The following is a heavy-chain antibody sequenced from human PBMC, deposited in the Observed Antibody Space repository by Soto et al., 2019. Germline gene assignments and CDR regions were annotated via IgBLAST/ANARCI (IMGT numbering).Heavy chain of an antibody. CDR2: SIPIFGTA. V-gene: IGHV1-69*01. D-gene: IGHD3-10*01. CDR3: ASELSAALYSGSCH. J-gene: IGHJ4*02. Sequence: QVQLVQSGAEVKKPGSSVKVSCKASGGTFSSYAISWVRQAPGQGLEWMGGSIPIFGTANYAQKFQGRVTITADESTSTAYMELSSLRSEDTAVYYCASELSAALYSGSCHWGQGTLVTVSS. CDR1: GGTFSSYA.